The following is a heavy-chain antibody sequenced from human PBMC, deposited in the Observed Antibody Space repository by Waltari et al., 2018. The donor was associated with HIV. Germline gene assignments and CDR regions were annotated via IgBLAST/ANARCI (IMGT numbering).Heavy chain of an antibody. V-gene: IGHV3-33*08. CDR3: ARVKGGYYVFDH. CDR1: GFTFSSHG. Sequence: QVQLVESGGNMVQPGTSLRRSCAASGFTFSSHGMHWVRQAPGRGLEWVAVIWSDGSKKYYAESVKGRFTISRDNSKNTLYLQMYTLRVEDTAVYYCARVKGGYYVFDHWGQGTLVTVSS. D-gene: IGHD3-10*02. CDR2: IWSDGSKK. J-gene: IGHJ4*02.